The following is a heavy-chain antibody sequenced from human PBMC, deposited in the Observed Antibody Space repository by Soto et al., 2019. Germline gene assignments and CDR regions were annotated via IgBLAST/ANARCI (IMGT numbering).Heavy chain of an antibody. CDR3: ASDSSTLDYGGNSEYNDAFDI. J-gene: IGHJ3*02. CDR2: IIPIFGTA. D-gene: IGHD4-17*01. CDR1: GCTFSSYA. V-gene: IGHV1-69*06. Sequence: SVKVSCKASGCTFSSYAISWVRQAPGQGLEWMGGIIPIFGTANYAQKFQGRVTVTADKSTSTAYMELSSLRSEDTDVYYCASDSSTLDYGGNSEYNDAFDIWGQGTMVTVSS.